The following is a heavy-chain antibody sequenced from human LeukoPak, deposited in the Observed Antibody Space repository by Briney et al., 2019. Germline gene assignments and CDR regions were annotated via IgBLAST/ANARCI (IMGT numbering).Heavy chain of an antibody. D-gene: IGHD5-12*01. Sequence: SETLSLTCAVYGESFSGYYWSWIRQPPGKGLEWIGEINHSGSTNYNPSLKSRVTISVDTSKNQFSLKLSSVTAADTAVYYCARDRWLRWFDPWGQGTLVTVSS. CDR3: ARDRWLRWFDP. CDR2: INHSGST. CDR1: GESFSGYY. V-gene: IGHV4-34*01. J-gene: IGHJ5*02.